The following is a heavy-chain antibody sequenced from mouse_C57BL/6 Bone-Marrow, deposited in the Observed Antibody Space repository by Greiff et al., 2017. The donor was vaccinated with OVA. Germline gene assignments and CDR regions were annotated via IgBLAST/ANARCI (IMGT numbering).Heavy chain of an antibody. J-gene: IGHJ2*01. CDR2: ISSGGSYN. D-gene: IGHD1-1*01. CDR3: ARHYYGSSYY. Sequence: DVKLVESGGDLVKPGGSLKLSCAASGFTFSSYGMSWVRQTPDKRLEWVATISSGGSYNYYPDSVKGRFTISRDNAKNTLYLQMSSLKSEDTAMSYCARHYYGSSYYWGQGTTLTVSS. V-gene: IGHV5-6*02. CDR1: GFTFSSYG.